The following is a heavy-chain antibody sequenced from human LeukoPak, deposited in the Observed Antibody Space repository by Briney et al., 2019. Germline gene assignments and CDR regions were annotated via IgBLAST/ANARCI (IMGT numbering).Heavy chain of an antibody. J-gene: IGHJ4*02. CDR1: GDIFTSYY. V-gene: IGHV1-46*01. D-gene: IGHD5-24*01. Sequence: ASVKVPCKASGDIFTSYYMHWVRQAPGQGLEWMGIINPSGGSTSYAQKFQGRVTMTRDMSTSTVYMELSSLRSEDTAVYYCARDLKGGWLQPAYWGQGTLVTVSS. CDR3: ARDLKGGWLQPAY. CDR2: INPSGGST.